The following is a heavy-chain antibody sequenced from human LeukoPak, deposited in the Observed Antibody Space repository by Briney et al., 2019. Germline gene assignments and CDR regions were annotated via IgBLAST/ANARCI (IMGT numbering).Heavy chain of an antibody. CDR1: GFTFSSYS. CDR2: ISGSGSST. V-gene: IGHV3-23*01. Sequence: GGSLRLSCAASGFTFSSYSMNWVRQAPGKGLEWVSAISGSGSSTYYADSVKGRFTISRDNSKNTLYLQMNSLRDEDTAVYYCAKRATYYYESGGPNFDYWGQGTLVTVSS. CDR3: AKRATYYYESGGPNFDY. J-gene: IGHJ4*02. D-gene: IGHD3-22*01.